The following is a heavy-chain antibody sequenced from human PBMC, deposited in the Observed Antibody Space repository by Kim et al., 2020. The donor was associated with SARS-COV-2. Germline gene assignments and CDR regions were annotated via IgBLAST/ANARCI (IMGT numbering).Heavy chain of an antibody. D-gene: IGHD3-3*01. CDR1: GFTFSDYA. J-gene: IGHJ4*02. CDR2: ISGNGGST. CDR3: AKRTDFWTGYFDY. Sequence: GGSLRLSCAASGFTFSDYAMSWVRQAPGKGLEWVSGISGNGGSTYYADTEKGRFIISRDNSKNMLYLQMNSLRAEDTAVYYCAKRTDFWTGYFDYWGQGTLVTVSA. V-gene: IGHV3-23*01.